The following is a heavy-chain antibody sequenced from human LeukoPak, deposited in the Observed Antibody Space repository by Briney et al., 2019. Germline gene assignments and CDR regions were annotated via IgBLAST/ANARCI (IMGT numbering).Heavy chain of an antibody. D-gene: IGHD3-22*01. CDR1: GGSFSSYY. CDR3: AKYDSSGRFDY. CDR2: IYYSGST. J-gene: IGHJ4*02. V-gene: IGHV4-59*01. Sequence: PSETLSLTCVVYGGSFSSYYWSWIRQPPGKGLEWIGYIYYSGSTNYNPSLKSRVTISVDTSKNQFSLKLSSVTAADTAVYYCAKYDSSGRFDYWGQGTLVTVSS.